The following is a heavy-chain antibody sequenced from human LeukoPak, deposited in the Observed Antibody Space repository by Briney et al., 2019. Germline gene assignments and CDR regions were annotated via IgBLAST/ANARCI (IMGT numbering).Heavy chain of an antibody. D-gene: IGHD2-15*01. Sequence: SETLSLTCTVSGGSISSYYGSWIRQPPGKGLEWIGYIYYSGSTNYNPSLKSRVTISVDTSKNQFSLKLSSVTAADTAVYYCARLYCSGGSCSTNNWFDPWGQGTLVTVSS. CDR3: ARLYCSGGSCSTNNWFDP. J-gene: IGHJ5*02. V-gene: IGHV4-59*08. CDR2: IYYSGST. CDR1: GGSISSYY.